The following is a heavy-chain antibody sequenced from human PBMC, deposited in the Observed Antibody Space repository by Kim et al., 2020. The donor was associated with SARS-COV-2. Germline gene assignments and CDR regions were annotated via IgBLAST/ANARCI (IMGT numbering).Heavy chain of an antibody. J-gene: IGHJ4*02. D-gene: IGHD6-6*01. V-gene: IGHV1-69*01. CDR2: TA. CDR3: ARDSSSSFDY. Sequence: TANYAQKFQGRVTITADESTSTAYMELSSLRSEDTAVYYCARDSSSSFDYWGQGTLVTVSS.